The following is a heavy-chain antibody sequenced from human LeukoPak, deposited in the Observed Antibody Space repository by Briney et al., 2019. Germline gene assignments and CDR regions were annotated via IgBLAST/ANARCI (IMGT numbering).Heavy chain of an antibody. CDR1: GFTFSSYD. D-gene: IGHD1-26*01. CDR3: AKDGLTPWELLAELDAFDI. V-gene: IGHV3-23*01. CDR2: ISGSGGRT. J-gene: IGHJ3*02. Sequence: GGSLRLSCAASGFTFSSYDMSWVRQAPGEGLEWVSAISGSGGRTYYADSEKGRFTISRDNSKNTLYLQMNSLRAEDTAVYYCAKDGLTPWELLAELDAFDIWGQGTMVTVSS.